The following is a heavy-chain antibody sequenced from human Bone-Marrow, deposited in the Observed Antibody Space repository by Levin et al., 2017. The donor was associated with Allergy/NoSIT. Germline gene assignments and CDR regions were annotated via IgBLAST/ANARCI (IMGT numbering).Heavy chain of an antibody. CDR1: GLTFSTYA. J-gene: IGHJ3*01. V-gene: IGHV3-23*01. CDR2: ITGSGAVT. Sequence: GESLKISCAGSGLTFSTYAMTWVRQAPGKGLEWVSAITGSGAVTLYADSVKGRFTISRDNSKNTLYLQMNSLRAEDTALYYCAKDPNGDYVGAFDSWGQGTMVTVSS. CDR3: AKDPNGDYVGAFDS. D-gene: IGHD4-17*01.